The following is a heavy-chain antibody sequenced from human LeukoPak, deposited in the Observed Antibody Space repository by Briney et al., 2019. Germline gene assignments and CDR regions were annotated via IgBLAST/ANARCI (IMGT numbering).Heavy chain of an antibody. D-gene: IGHD1-7*01. CDR2: INPNSGGT. Sequence: ASVKVSCKASGYTFTGYYMHWVRQAPGQGPEWMGWINPNSGGTNYAQKFQGRVTMTRDTSISTAYMELSRLRSDDTAVYYCARGPTADGTGTTSPPDYWGQGTLVTVSS. CDR3: ARGPTADGTGTTSPPDY. CDR1: GYTFTGYY. J-gene: IGHJ4*02. V-gene: IGHV1-2*02.